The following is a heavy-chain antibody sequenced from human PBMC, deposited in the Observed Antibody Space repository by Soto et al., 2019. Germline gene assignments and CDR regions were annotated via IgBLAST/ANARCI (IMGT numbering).Heavy chain of an antibody. V-gene: IGHV3-74*01. J-gene: IGHJ4*02. Sequence: EVQLVESGGDSVQPGGSLRLSCAASGFTFSTYWMHWVRQAPGEGLVWVSRIKGDGSSTSSADSMEGRFTISRDNAKNTVYLHMNSLRADDTAVHYCARGAVHNYYLGYWGQGSLVTVSS. CDR2: IKGDGSST. CDR1: GFTFSTYW. D-gene: IGHD6-19*01. CDR3: ARGAVHNYYLGY.